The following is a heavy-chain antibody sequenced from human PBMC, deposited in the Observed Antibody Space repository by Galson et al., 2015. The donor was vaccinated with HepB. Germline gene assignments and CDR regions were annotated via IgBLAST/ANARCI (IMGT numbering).Heavy chain of an antibody. D-gene: IGHD3-22*01. J-gene: IGHJ6*02. Sequence: SLRLSCAASGFTVSSNYMSWVRQAPGKGLEWVSVIYSGGSTYYADSVKGRFTISRDNSKNTLYLQMNSLRAEDTAVYYCAREWGYYDSSGYYHYYYYGMDVWGQGTTVTVSS. V-gene: IGHV3-53*01. CDR3: AREWGYYDSSGYYHYYYYGMDV. CDR1: GFTVSSNY. CDR2: IYSGGST.